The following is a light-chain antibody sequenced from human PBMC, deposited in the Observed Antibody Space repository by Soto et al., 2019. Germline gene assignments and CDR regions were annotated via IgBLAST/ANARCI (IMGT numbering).Light chain of an antibody. CDR3: HHFGSLPET. CDR2: YAS. CDR1: QSVANSY. J-gene: IGKJ1*01. Sequence: EVVLTQSPGTLSLSPGERVTLSCRASQSVANSYLAWYQQKPNRAPRHLFYYASYRATGIPDRFSGSGSGTDFTLTISRLEPYDFSVYDSHHFGSLPETFDQGTNLE. V-gene: IGKV3-20*01.